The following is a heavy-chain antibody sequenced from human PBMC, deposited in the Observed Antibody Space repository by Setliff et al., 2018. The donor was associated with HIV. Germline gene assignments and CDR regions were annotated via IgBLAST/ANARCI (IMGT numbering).Heavy chain of an antibody. CDR1: GFSLTTRGMC. V-gene: IGHV2-70*11. D-gene: IGHD6-6*01. J-gene: IGHJ4*02. Sequence: LVNPTQTLTLTCTFSGFSLTTRGMCVSWIRQSLGNALEWLARIDWDDDKHYSTSLKNRLTISKDTSKNQVVLAMTNMDPVDTATYYCARAPGAYSSSFYFYYWGQGTLVTVSS. CDR2: IDWDDDK. CDR3: ARAPGAYSSSFYFYY.